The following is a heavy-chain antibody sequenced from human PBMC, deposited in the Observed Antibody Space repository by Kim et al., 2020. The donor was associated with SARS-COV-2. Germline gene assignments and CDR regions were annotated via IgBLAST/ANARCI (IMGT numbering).Heavy chain of an antibody. CDR3: AREGIVATIAWFDP. J-gene: IGHJ5*02. V-gene: IGHV1-69*04. D-gene: IGHD5-12*01. CDR1: GNLPGSYG. CDR2: IIPILGTT. Sequence: SVKVSCKASGNLPGSYGISWVRQAPGQGLEWMGRIIPILGTTNYPQKFQGRVTITVDKSTSTSYMELNSLRSEDTAVYFCAREGIVATIAWFDPWGQGT.